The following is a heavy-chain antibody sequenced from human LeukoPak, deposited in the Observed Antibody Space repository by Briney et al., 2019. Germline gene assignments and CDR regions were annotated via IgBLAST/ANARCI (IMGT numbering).Heavy chain of an antibody. V-gene: IGHV1-69*06. D-gene: IGHD5-18*01. CDR2: IIPIFGTA. CDR3: ARDVDTATNWFDP. Sequence: SVKVSCKASGGTFSSHAISWVRQAPGQGLEWMGGIIPIFGTANYAQKFQGRVTITADKSTSTAYMELSSLRSEDTAVYYCARDVDTATNWFDPWGQGTLVTVSS. J-gene: IGHJ5*02. CDR1: GGTFSSHA.